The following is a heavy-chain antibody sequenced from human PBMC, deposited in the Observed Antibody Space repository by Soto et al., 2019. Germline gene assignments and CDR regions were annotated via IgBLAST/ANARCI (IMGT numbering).Heavy chain of an antibody. V-gene: IGHV4-34*01. D-gene: IGHD6-19*01. CDR1: GGSFSGYY. CDR2: INHSGST. J-gene: IGHJ6*02. CDR3: ARGRSSGWAGYYYYGMDV. Sequence: QVQLQQWGAGLLKPSETLSLTCAVYGGSFSGYYWSWIRQPPGKGLEWIGEINHSGSTSYNPSLKSRVTISVDTSKNQFSLKLSSVTAADTAVYYCARGRSSGWAGYYYYGMDVWGQGTTVTVSS.